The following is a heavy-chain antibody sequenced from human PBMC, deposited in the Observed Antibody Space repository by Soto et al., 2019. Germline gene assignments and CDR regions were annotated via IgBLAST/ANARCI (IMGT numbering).Heavy chain of an antibody. D-gene: IGHD3-10*01. V-gene: IGHV5-51*01. CDR2: FYPVDSET. CDR3: SITRHYHGAAFDY. CDR1: AYTFTNYY. Sequence: GESLKISCNGSAYTFTNYYIGWVRQMPGEGLEWMGIFYPVDSETTYSPSFQGQVTFSVDKSLNIAYLQWSSLKASDTGIYYCSITRHYHGAAFDYWGQGTLVTVSS. J-gene: IGHJ4*02.